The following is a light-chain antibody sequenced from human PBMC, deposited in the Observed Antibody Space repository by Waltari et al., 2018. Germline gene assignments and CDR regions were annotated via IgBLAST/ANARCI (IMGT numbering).Light chain of an antibody. Sequence: QSALTQPPSVSGSPGQSITISCTGTSRDVGNYNIFSWYQQYPGKAPKVMIYDDNRRPSGVSDRFSGSKSGNTASLTISGVQAEDEADYYCCSYAGSYTWVFGGGTKLTVL. CDR2: DDN. J-gene: IGLJ3*02. V-gene: IGLV2-23*01. CDR3: CSYAGSYTWV. CDR1: SRDVGNYNI.